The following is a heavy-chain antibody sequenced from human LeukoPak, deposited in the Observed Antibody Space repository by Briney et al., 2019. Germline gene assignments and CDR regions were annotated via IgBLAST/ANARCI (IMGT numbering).Heavy chain of an antibody. CDR1: GGSISSYY. CDR3: ASQHIVVVTAPFDI. D-gene: IGHD2-21*02. J-gene: IGHJ3*02. Sequence: SETLSLTCTVSGGSISSYYGSWIRQPPGKGLEWIGYIYYSGSTNYNPSLKSRVTISVDTSKNQFSLKLSSVTAADTAVYYCASQHIVVVTAPFDIWGQGTMVTVSS. V-gene: IGHV4-59*08. CDR2: IYYSGST.